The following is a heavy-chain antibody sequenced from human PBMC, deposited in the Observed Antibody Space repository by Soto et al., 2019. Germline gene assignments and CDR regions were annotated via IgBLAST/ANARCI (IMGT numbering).Heavy chain of an antibody. CDR1: GGSISSYF. D-gene: IGHD3-10*01. V-gene: IGHV4-59*08. J-gene: IGHJ5*02. CDR3: ARGRYYYGSGSYYGWFDP. CDR2: IYYTGST. Sequence: PSETLSLTCTVSGGSISSYFWSWIRQPPGKGLEWIGYIYYTGSTNYNPSLKSRVTISVDTSKNQFSLQLSSVTAADTAVYYCARGRYYYGSGSYYGWFDPWGQGTLVTVS.